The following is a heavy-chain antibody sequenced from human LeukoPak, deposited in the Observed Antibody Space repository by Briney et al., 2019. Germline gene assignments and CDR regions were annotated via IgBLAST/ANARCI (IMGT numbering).Heavy chain of an antibody. CDR3: ARGPTYGSRSDFLES. CDR1: GFSISSHW. CDR2: LKEDVSAR. V-gene: IGHV3-7*01. J-gene: IGHJ4*02. D-gene: IGHD3-10*01. Sequence: GGSLRLSCVASGFSISSHWMSWVRQAPGKGLEWVASLKEDVSARNLVDSVKGRFTISTDNARNSLYLQMNSLRVEVTAVYYCARGPTYGSRSDFLESWGLGTLVTVSS.